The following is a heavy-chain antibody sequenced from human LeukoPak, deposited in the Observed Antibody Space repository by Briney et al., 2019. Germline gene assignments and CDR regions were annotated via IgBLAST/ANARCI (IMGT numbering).Heavy chain of an antibody. CDR1: GYTFTSYG. CDR3: ARRFNYYDSSGYYQGFYFDY. V-gene: IGHV1-18*01. J-gene: IGHJ4*02. Sequence: ASVKVSCKASGYTFTSYGINWVRQAPGQGLEWMGWISAYAQKFQGRVTMTIDTSTGTAYMELRSLRSDDTAVYYCARRFNYYDSSGYYQGFYFDYWGLGTLDTVSS. D-gene: IGHD3-22*01. CDR2: ISAY.